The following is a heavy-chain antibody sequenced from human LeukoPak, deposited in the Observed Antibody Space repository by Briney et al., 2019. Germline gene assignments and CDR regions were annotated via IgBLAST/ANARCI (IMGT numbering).Heavy chain of an antibody. J-gene: IGHJ4*02. CDR2: ISYDGSNK. V-gene: IGHV3-30-3*01. CDR1: GFTFSSYA. CDR3: ARRRGYSNVYDLDY. D-gene: IGHD5-18*01. Sequence: PGGSLRLSCAASGFTFSSYAMHWVRQAPGKGLEWVAVISYDGSNKYYADSVKGRFTISRDNSKNTLYLQMDSLRDEDTAVYYCARRRGYSNVYDLDYWGQGTLVTVSS.